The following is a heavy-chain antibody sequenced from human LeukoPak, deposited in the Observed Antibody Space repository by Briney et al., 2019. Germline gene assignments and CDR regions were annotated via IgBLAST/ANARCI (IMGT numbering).Heavy chain of an antibody. Sequence: PGGSLRLSCAAPGFTFSSYAMSWVRQAPGKGLEWVSAISGSGGSTYYADSVKGRFTISRDNSKNTLYLQMNSLRAEDTAVYYCAKDKSGSSWPFDYWGRGTLVTVSS. CDR1: GFTFSSYA. J-gene: IGHJ4*02. CDR3: AKDKSGSSWPFDY. V-gene: IGHV3-23*01. CDR2: ISGSGGST. D-gene: IGHD6-13*01.